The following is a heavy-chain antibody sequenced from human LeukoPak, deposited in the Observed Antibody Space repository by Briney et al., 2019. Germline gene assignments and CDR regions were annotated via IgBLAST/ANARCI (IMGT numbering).Heavy chain of an antibody. CDR2: INHGGST. J-gene: IGHJ5*02. CDR3: ARRRGWFDP. D-gene: IGHD3-16*01. V-gene: IGHV4-34*01. Sequence: SETLSLTCAVYGGSFSGYYWSWIRQPPGKGLEWIGEINHGGSTNYNPSLKSRVTISVDTSKNQFSLKLSSVTAADTAVYYCARRRGWFDPWGQGTLVTVSS. CDR1: GGSFSGYY.